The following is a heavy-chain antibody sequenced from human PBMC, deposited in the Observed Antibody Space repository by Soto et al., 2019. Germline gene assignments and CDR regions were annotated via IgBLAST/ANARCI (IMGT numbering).Heavy chain of an antibody. Sequence: QVQLVQSGAEVKKPGSSVKVSCKASGGTFSSYTISWVRQAPGQGLAWRGRIIPILGIANYAQKFQGRVPLTAAESTSTSYMGRSSLRSEDTAVYYGASVGVGRYCMSSSCLDTDFDYWGQGTLVTVSS. CDR1: GGTFSSYT. J-gene: IGHJ4*02. D-gene: IGHD2-2*01. CDR3: ASVGVGRYCMSSSCLDTDFDY. V-gene: IGHV1-69*02. CDR2: IIPILGIA.